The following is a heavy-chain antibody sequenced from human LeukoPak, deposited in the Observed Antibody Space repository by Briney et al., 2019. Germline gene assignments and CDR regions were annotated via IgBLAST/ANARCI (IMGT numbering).Heavy chain of an antibody. CDR1: GGSLSGAY. CDR3: ARGPVRLARPYDY. Sequence: PSETLSLTCTVQGGSLSGAYWTWIRQPPGKGLEWIGEINHTGSTNYNPSFKSRVTMSADTSKNQFSLNLTSVTAADTALYYCARGPVRLARPYDYWGQGTLVTVSS. V-gene: IGHV4-34*01. J-gene: IGHJ4*02. CDR2: INHTGST. D-gene: IGHD3-9*01.